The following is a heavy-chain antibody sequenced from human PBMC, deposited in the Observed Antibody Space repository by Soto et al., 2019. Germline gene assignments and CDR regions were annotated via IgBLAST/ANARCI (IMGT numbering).Heavy chain of an antibody. CDR3: ARHGFGSLHGLVDV. Sequence: QVQLQESGPGLVKPSETLSLTCTVSGGSITNYYCSWFRQPPGKGLEWIGYIQYNGYSAYNLSLKGRVTMSTDTSRTRFSLMLGSVTATDTAVYYCARHGFGSLHGLVDVWGQGTTVIVSS. V-gene: IGHV4-59*08. D-gene: IGHD3-10*01. CDR2: IQYNGYS. J-gene: IGHJ6*02. CDR1: GGSITNYY.